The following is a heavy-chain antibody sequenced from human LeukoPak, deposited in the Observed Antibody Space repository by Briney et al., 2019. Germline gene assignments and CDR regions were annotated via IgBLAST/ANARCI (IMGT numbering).Heavy chain of an antibody. J-gene: IGHJ3*02. CDR1: GGSISSSSYY. D-gene: IGHD1-14*01. Sequence: PSETLSLTCTVSGGSISSSSYYWGWIRQPPGKGLEWIGSIYYSGSTYYNPSLKSRVTISVDTSKNQFSLKLSSVTAADTAVYYCAREVASTGGSTGGAFDIWGQGTMVTVSS. CDR2: IYYSGST. V-gene: IGHV4-39*07. CDR3: AREVASTGGSTGGAFDI.